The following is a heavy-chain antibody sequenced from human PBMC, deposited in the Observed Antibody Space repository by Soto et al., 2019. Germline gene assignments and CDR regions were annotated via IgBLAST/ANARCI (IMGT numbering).Heavy chain of an antibody. Sequence: SETLSLTCTVSGDSISSLYWSWIRQPPGKGLEWIGYIYYSGSINYNPSLKSRVTISVDPSKNQFSLRLSSVTAADTAVYYCARDNCSGGSCYHNYYYYVMDVWGQGTTVTVSS. J-gene: IGHJ6*02. CDR1: GDSISSLY. D-gene: IGHD2-15*01. CDR3: ARDNCSGGSCYHNYYYYVMDV. CDR2: IYYSGSI. V-gene: IGHV4-59*01.